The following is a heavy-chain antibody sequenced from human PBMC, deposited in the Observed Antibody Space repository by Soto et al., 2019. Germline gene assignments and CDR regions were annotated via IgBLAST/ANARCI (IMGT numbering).Heavy chain of an antibody. V-gene: IGHV1-18*01. J-gene: IGHJ4*02. CDR3: ARDHPDSSSWYYFDY. D-gene: IGHD6-13*01. CDR2: ISAYNGNT. Sequence: ASVKVSCKASGYTFPHYGISWVRQAPGQGLEWMGWISAYNGNTNYAQKLQGRVTMTTDTSTSTAYMELRSPRSDDTAVYYCARDHPDSSSWYYFDYWGQGTLVTVSS. CDR1: GYTFPHYG.